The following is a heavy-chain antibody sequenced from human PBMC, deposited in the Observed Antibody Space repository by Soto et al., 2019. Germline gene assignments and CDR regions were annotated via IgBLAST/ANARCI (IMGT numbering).Heavy chain of an antibody. J-gene: IGHJ6*02. D-gene: IGHD4-17*01. Sequence: SETLSLTCAVSGGSISSSNWWSWVRQPPGKGLEWIGEIYHSGSTNYNPSLKSRVTISVDKSKNQFSLKLSSVTAADTAVYYCARGAYGDSYYYGMDVWGQGTTVTVSS. CDR3: ARGAYGDSYYYGMDV. CDR1: GGSISSSNW. CDR2: IYHSGST. V-gene: IGHV4-4*02.